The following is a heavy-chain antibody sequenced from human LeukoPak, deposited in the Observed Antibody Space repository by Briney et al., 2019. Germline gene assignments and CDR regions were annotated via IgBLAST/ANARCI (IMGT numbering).Heavy chain of an antibody. D-gene: IGHD3-3*01. CDR1: GFTFSSYG. Sequence: GGSLRLSCAASGFTFSSYGIQWVRQAPGKGLEWVAVIWYDGSNKYYADSVKGRFTISRDNSKNTLYLQMNSLRAEDTAVYYCARDPRYDFWSGYPYYYYYGMDVWGQGTTVTVSS. CDR3: ARDPRYDFWSGYPYYYYYGMDV. V-gene: IGHV3-33*01. CDR2: IWYDGSNK. J-gene: IGHJ6*02.